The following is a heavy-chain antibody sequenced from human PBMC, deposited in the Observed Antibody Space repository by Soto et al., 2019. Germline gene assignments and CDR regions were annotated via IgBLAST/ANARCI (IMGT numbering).Heavy chain of an antibody. CDR2: INPNSGGT. D-gene: IGHD5-12*01. CDR1: GYTFTGYY. CDR3: GRAGVDGYNRILDY. V-gene: IGHV1-2*04. Sequence: ASMKVSCKASGYTFTGYYMHWVRQAPGQGLEWMGWINPNSGGTNYAQKFQGWVTMTRDTSISTAYMELSRLRSDDTAVYYCGRAGVDGYNRILDYWGQGTLVTVSS. J-gene: IGHJ4*02.